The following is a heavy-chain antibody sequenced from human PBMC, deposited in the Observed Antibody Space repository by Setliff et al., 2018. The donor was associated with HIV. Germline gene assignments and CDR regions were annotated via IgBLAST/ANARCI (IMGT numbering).Heavy chain of an antibody. Sequence: SETLSLTCNVSGASISSCYWSWIRQPPGKGLEWIGYVYHSGGTNHNPSLKSRLTISTDASKNQFSLKLSSVTTADTAVYYCARATATWLVDNWGQGTLVTVSS. CDR1: GASISSCY. CDR3: ARATATWLVDN. J-gene: IGHJ4*02. CDR2: VYHSGGT. D-gene: IGHD2-15*01. V-gene: IGHV4-59*01.